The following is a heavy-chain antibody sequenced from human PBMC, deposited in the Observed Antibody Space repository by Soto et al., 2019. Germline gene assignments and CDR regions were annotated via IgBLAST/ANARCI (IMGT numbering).Heavy chain of an antibody. V-gene: IGHV3-23*01. Sequence: PGGSLRLSCAASGFIFSTYAMSWVRQAPGKGLEGGSALSGSGASTYYADSVKGRFTISRDNSKNTLYLQMNSLRAEDTAVYFCAKSVEGSGFYYYFGMDAWGQGTTVTVSS. CDR1: GFIFSTYA. J-gene: IGHJ6*02. CDR2: LSGSGAST. CDR3: AKSVEGSGFYYYFGMDA. D-gene: IGHD2-15*01.